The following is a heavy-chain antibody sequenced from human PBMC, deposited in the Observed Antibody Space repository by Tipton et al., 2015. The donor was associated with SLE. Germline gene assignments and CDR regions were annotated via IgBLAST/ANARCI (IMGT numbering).Heavy chain of an antibody. Sequence: SLRLSCAASGFTFSSYSMDWVRQAPGKGLEWVSSISWNSGNIGYADSVEGRFTISRDNAKNSLYLQMDSLRPEDTALYYCAKDKSGTTHYYYDMDVWGQGTTVTVSS. CDR3: AKDKSGTTHYYYDMDV. J-gene: IGHJ6*02. CDR2: ISWNSGNI. V-gene: IGHV3-9*01. D-gene: IGHD2-2*01. CDR1: GFTFSSYS.